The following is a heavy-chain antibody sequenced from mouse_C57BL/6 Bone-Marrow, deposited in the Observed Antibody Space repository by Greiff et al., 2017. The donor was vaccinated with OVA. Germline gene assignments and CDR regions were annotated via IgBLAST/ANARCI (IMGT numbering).Heavy chain of an antibody. CDR3: ARSYYGSSYDWYFDV. CDR1: GYSFTDYN. D-gene: IGHD1-1*01. J-gene: IGHJ1*03. CDR2: INPNYGTT. Sequence: EVQLVESGPELVKPGASVKISCKASGYSFTDYNMNWVKQSNGKSLEWIGVINPNYGTTSYNQKFKGKATLTVDQSSSTAYMQLNSLTSEDSAVYYCARSYYGSSYDWYFDVWGTGTTVTVSS. V-gene: IGHV1-39*01.